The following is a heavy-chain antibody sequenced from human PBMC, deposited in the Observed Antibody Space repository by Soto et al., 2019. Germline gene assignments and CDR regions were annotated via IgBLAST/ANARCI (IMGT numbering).Heavy chain of an antibody. V-gene: IGHV3-7*03. Sequence: EVRLVESGGGLVQPGGSLRLSCAASGFTFSNYYMTWVRQAPGKGLEWVASIKCDGNEQNYVDSVKGRFTISRDNAKNSLYLQMNSLRAEDTALYYCSRENWFQDYWGQGTLVTVSS. D-gene: IGHD3-9*01. CDR3: SRENWFQDY. J-gene: IGHJ4*02. CDR1: GFTFSNYY. CDR2: IKCDGNEQ.